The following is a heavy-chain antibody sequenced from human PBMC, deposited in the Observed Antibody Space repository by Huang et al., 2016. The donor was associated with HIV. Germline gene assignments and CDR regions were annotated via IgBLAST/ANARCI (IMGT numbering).Heavy chain of an antibody. J-gene: IGHJ4*02. Sequence: QVQLQESGPGLVKPSETLSLTCTVSDGSISSHVWSWIRQPPGKGLEWIATINPSGRSNYNPSLESRVTLSKDSSKEQLSLKLQSVTAADTAVYYCARDGAYQYDSRAYYRDFWGQGTLVTVSS. V-gene: IGHV4-59*11. CDR3: ARDGAYQYDSRAYYRDF. D-gene: IGHD3-22*01. CDR1: DGSISSHV. CDR2: INPSGRS.